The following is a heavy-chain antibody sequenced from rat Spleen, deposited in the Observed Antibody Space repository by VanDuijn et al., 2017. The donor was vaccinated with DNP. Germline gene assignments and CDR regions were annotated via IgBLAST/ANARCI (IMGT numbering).Heavy chain of an antibody. Sequence: EVQLVESGGGLVQPGRSLKLSCAASGFTFSDYNMAWVRQAPKKGLEWVATISYDGSSTYYRDSVKGRFTISRDNAKSTLYLQMDSLRSEDTATYYCARRGPDFGYNPNWYSDFWGPGTMVTVSS. D-gene: IGHD1-9*01. V-gene: IGHV5-7*01. J-gene: IGHJ1*01. CDR2: ISYDGSST. CDR3: ARRGPDFGYNPNWYSDF. CDR1: GFTFSDYN.